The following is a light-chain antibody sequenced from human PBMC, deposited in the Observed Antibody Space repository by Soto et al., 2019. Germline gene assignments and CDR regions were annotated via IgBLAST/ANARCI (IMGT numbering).Light chain of an antibody. J-gene: IGKJ5*01. CDR2: GAS. Sequence: EIVLTQSPGTLSLSPGERATLSCRASQSVSSSYLAWYQQKPGQAPRLLIYGASSRATGIPDRFSGSGSGTHFTLTISRLEPEDFAVYYCRQYGSSPVSFGQGTRLEIK. CDR3: RQYGSSPVS. V-gene: IGKV3-20*01. CDR1: QSVSSSY.